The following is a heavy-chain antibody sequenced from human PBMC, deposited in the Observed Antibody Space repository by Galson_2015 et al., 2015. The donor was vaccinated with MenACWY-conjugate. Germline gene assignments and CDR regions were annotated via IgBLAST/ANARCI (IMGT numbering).Heavy chain of an antibody. CDR3: ARNYFESSGYYDH. D-gene: IGHD3-22*01. J-gene: IGHJ5*02. CDR2: IIAGNGNT. Sequence: SVKVSCKASGDTSSRYAIHWVRQAPGQGLEWMGWIIAGNGNTKYSQKFQARVTITRDTTASTVYMELSSLRSEDTAVYYCARNYFESSGYYDHWGQGTLVTVSP. CDR1: GDTSSRYA. V-gene: IGHV1-3*01.